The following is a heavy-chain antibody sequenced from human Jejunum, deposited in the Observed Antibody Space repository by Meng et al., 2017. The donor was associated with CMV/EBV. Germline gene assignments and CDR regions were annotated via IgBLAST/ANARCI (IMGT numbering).Heavy chain of an antibody. V-gene: IGHV3-21*01. D-gene: IGHD1-1*01. Sequence: ELQLVESGGGLVKPGGSLRLSFAASGFTFSNFYINWVRQAPGKGLEWISSISGSGDNIYYADSVRGRFTISRDNAKNSLYLQMNSLRAEDTAVYYCAFRATQVLFDVWGRGTPVTVSS. CDR1: GFTFSNFY. CDR3: AFRATQVLFDV. CDR2: ISGSGDNI. J-gene: IGHJ2*01.